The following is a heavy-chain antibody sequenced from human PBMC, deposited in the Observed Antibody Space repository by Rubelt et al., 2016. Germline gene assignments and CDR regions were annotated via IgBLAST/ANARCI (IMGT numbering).Heavy chain of an antibody. V-gene: IGHV4-39*07. D-gene: IGHD1-26*01. J-gene: IGHJ6*02. CDR3: ARDPDLVGVTGHYYYGMDV. CDR1: GGSISSSSYY. CDR2: IYYSGST. Sequence: QLQLQESGPGLVKPSETLSLTCTVSGGSISSSSYYWGWIRQPPGKGLEWIGSIYYSGSTYYNPSLRGRVTISVDPSKNQFSLKLSSVTAADTAVYYCARDPDLVGVTGHYYYGMDVWGQGTTVTVSS.